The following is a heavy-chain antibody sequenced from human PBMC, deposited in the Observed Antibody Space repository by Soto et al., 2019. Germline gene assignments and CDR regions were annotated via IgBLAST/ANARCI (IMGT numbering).Heavy chain of an antibody. D-gene: IGHD3-10*01. CDR3: ARVIAGTSVSTWYYYGLDV. CDR2: ISFDGVNN. Sequence: QVQLVESGGGVVQPGRSLRLSCAAFGFPFNTYPMHWVRQAPGKGLEWVALISFDGVNNFYADSVRGRFTISRDNSKNTLTLEMSSLRVGDSAVYYCARVIAGTSVSTWYYYGLDVWGPGDTVTVSP. J-gene: IGHJ6*01. CDR1: GFPFNTYP. V-gene: IGHV3-30-3*01.